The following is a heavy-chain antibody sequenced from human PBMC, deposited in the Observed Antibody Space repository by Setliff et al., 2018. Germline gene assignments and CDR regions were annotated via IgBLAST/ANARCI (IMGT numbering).Heavy chain of an antibody. V-gene: IGHV1-46*03. D-gene: IGHD3-3*01. CDR3: ARDRYYNSWSGTSITAPHDAFDI. J-gene: IGHJ3*02. Sequence: ASVKVSCKASGYNFISYGISWVRQAPGQGLEWMGWINPSSGTTSYAQKFQGRVTMTRDTSTSTVYMEVISLRSEDTAVYYCARDRYYNSWSGTSITAPHDAFDIWGQGTMVTVSS. CDR1: GYNFISYG. CDR2: INPSSGTT.